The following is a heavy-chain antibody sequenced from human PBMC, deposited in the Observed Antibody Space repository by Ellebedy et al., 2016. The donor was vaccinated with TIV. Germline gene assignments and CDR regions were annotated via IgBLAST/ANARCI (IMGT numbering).Heavy chain of an antibody. Sequence: GESLKISCAASGFTFSTYGIHWVRQAPGKGLAWVAVIWHDGSEKFYVDSVKGRFTIFRDNSESTVDLQMDSLRVEDTGTYYCARDSSDTSGYYIPHFDYWGQGILVTVSS. D-gene: IGHD3-22*01. J-gene: IGHJ4*02. V-gene: IGHV3-33*01. CDR3: ARDSSDTSGYYIPHFDY. CDR1: GFTFSTYG. CDR2: IWHDGSEK.